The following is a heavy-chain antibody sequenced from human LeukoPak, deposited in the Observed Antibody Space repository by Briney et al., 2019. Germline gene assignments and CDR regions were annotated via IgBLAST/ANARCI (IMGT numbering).Heavy chain of an antibody. CDR1: GFTFSSYW. CDR3: ARNDYLQD. J-gene: IGHJ1*01. V-gene: IGHV3-74*01. CDR2: IKSDGSST. Sequence: GGSLRLSCAGSGFTFSSYWMHWVRQVPGKGLVWVPRIKSDGSSTSYADSVKGRFTISRDNAKNTLYLQMNSLRPEDTAVYYCARNDYLQDWGQGTLVTVPS.